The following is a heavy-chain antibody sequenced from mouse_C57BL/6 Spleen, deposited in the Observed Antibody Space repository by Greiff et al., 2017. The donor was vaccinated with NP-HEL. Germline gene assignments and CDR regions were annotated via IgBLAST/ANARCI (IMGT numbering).Heavy chain of an antibody. CDR2: IRNKANGYTT. CDR3: ARYKGLTLPSMDY. D-gene: IGHD3-3*01. J-gene: IGHJ4*01. Sequence: EVQLVESGGGLVQPGGSLSLSCAASGFTFTDYYMSWVRQPPGKALEWLGFIRNKANGYTTEYSASVKGRFTISRDNSQSILYLQMNALRAEDSATYYCARYKGLTLPSMDYWGQGTSVTVSS. CDR1: GFTFTDYY. V-gene: IGHV7-3*01.